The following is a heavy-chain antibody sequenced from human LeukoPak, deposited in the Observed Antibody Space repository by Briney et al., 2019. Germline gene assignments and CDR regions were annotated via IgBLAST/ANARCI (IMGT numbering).Heavy chain of an antibody. D-gene: IGHD3-10*01. CDR2: IWYDGSNK. Sequence: GRSLRLSCAASGFTFSSYGMHWVRQAPGKGLEWVAVIWYDGSNKYYADSVKGRFTISRDNSKNTLYLQMNSLRAEDTAVYYCARVGYYGSGTTFDPWGQGTLVTVPS. CDR3: ARVGYYGSGTTFDP. CDR1: GFTFSSYG. J-gene: IGHJ5*02. V-gene: IGHV3-33*01.